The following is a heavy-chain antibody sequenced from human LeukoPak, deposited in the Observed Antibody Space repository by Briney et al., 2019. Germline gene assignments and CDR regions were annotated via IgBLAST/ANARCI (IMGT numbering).Heavy chain of an antibody. V-gene: IGHV4-34*01. D-gene: IGHD5-18*01. J-gene: IGHJ5*02. CDR1: GGSFSGYY. CDR3: ARGGYSYGTWWFDP. CDR2: INHSGST. Sequence: SETLSLTCAVYGGSFSGYYWSWIRQPPGKGLEWIGEINHSGSTNYSPSLKSRVTISVDTSKNQFSLKLSSVTAADTAVYYCARGGYSYGTWWFDPWGQGTLVTVSS.